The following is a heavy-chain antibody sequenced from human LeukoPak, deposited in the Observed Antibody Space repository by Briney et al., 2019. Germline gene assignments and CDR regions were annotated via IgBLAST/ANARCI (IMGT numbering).Heavy chain of an antibody. J-gene: IGHJ4*02. CDR2: IRRRAYGGAA. CDR1: GFAFDDFA. V-gene: IGHV3-49*04. Sequence: AGGSLRLSCTTSGFAFDDFAMSWVRQPAGKGLEWVGFIRRRAYGGAAEYAASVKGRFIISRDDSKGIAYLQMNSLKTEDTAAYYCSRNGLVDFDYWGQGSRVIVSP. CDR3: SRNGLVDFDY.